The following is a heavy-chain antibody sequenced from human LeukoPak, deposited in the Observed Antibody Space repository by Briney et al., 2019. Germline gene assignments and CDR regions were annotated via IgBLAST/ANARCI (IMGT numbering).Heavy chain of an antibody. CDR3: ARDLWGYNWNDFIQEREGY. D-gene: IGHD1-1*01. Sequence: GVPRRLSCGAAGFTLSNNGMHGVRQAPGKGLVWVSRINSDGSSTSYADSVKGRFTISRDNAKNTLYLQMNSLRAEDTAVYYCARDLWGYNWNDFIQEREGYWGQGTLVTVSS. CDR1: GFTLSNNG. V-gene: IGHV3-74*01. J-gene: IGHJ4*02. CDR2: INSDGSST.